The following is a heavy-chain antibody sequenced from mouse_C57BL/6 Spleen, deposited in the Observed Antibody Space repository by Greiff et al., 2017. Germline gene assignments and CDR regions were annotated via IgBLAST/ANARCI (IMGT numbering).Heavy chain of an antibody. D-gene: IGHD1-1*01. CDR3: ARWAVVDYFDY. Sequence: EVKVVESGGGLVKPGGSLKLSCAASGFTFSDYGMHWVRQAPEKGLEWVAYISSGSSTIYYADTVKGRFTISRDNAKNTLFLQMTSLRSEDTAMYYCARWAVVDYFDYWGQGTTLTVSS. J-gene: IGHJ2*01. V-gene: IGHV5-17*01. CDR1: GFTFSDYG. CDR2: ISSGSSTI.